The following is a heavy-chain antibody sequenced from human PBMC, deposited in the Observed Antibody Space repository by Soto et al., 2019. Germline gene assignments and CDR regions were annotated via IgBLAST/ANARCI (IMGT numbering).Heavy chain of an antibody. CDR2: IIPIFGTA. J-gene: IGHJ6*02. D-gene: IGHD2-15*01. CDR3: ARSCSGGSCYNGYGMDV. V-gene: IGHV1-69*01. Sequence: QVQLVQSGAEVKKPGSSVKVSCKDSGGTFSSYAISWVRQAPGQGLAWMGGIIPIFGTANYAQKFQGRVTITADESTSTAYMELSSLRSEDTAVYYCARSCSGGSCYNGYGMDVWGQGTTVTVSS. CDR1: GGTFSSYA.